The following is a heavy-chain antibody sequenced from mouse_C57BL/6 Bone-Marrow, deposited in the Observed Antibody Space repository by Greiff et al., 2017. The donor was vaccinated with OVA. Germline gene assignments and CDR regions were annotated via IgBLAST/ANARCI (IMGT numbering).Heavy chain of an antibody. V-gene: IGHV1-78*01. D-gene: IGHD2-4*01. CDR2: IYPRDGST. J-gene: IGHJ3*01. Sequence: QVQLQQSDAELVKPGASVKISCKVSGYTFTDHTIHWMKQRPEQGLEWIGYIYPRDGSTKYNEKFKGKATLTADKSSSTAYLQLSSLTSEDTAVYYCTKVYDYDDPWFAYWGQGTLVTVSA. CDR1: GYTFTDHT. CDR3: TKVYDYDDPWFAY.